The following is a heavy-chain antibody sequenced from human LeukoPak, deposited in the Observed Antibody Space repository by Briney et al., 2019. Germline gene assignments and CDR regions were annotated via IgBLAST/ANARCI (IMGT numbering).Heavy chain of an antibody. CDR1: GGSFSGYY. CDR3: ARVPSSGRTFDY. CDR2: INHSGST. J-gene: IGHJ4*02. Sequence: KASETLSLTCAVYGGSFSGYYWSWIRQPPGKGLEWIGEINHSGSTNYNPSLKSRVTISVDTSKNQFSLKLSSVTAADTAVYYCARVPSSGRTFDYWGQGTLVTVSS. V-gene: IGHV4-34*01. D-gene: IGHD6-19*01.